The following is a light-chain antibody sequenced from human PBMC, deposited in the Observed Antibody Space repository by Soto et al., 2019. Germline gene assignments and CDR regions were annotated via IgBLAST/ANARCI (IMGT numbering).Light chain of an antibody. CDR3: NSYTTLSNRV. CDR2: EVT. CDR1: SSDIGAYNY. Sequence: QSALTQPASVSGSPGQSITISCTGTSSDIGAYNYVSWYQQHPGKAPKLLIYEVTNRPSGVSDRFSGSKSGNTASLTSSVLQAEDEANYYCNSYTTLSNRVFGTGTKLTVL. J-gene: IGLJ1*01. V-gene: IGLV2-14*01.